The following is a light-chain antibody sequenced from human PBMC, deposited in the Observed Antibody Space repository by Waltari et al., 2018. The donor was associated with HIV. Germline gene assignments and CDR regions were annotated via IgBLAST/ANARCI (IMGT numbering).Light chain of an antibody. Sequence: QSAMTQPPSASGSPGETVTLPCTGTSNDIGLYNYVSWFQQHPGKVPKLVMFEVSQRPSGVPDRFSGSKSGYTASLTVSGLQPDDEADYFCSSFAGNDFFVFGGGTRLTVL. CDR2: EVS. J-gene: IGLJ2*01. V-gene: IGLV2-8*01. CDR1: SNDIGLYNY. CDR3: SSFAGNDFFV.